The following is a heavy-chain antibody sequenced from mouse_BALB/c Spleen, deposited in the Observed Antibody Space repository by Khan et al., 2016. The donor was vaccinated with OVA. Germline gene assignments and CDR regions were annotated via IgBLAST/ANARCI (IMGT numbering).Heavy chain of an antibody. J-gene: IGHJ4*01. V-gene: IGHV9-3-1*01. CDR1: GHTFTKYG. Sequence: LVESGPELKKPGETVKISCKASGHTFTKYGMNWVKQAPGKGLKWMGWINTYTGEPTYADDFNGRFAFSLETSASTAYLQINNLKNEDTAKYFCARPPYCSYGLENWGQGTSVTVSS. D-gene: IGHD2-10*01. CDR2: INTYTGEP. CDR3: ARPPYCSYGLEN.